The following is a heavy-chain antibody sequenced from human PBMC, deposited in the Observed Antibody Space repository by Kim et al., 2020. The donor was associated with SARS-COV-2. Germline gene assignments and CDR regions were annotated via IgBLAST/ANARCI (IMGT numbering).Heavy chain of an antibody. CDR2: ISSSSSTI. CDR3: AGEGGSAHFDY. D-gene: IGHD3-16*01. J-gene: IGHJ4*02. V-gene: IGHV3-48*04. Sequence: GGSLRLSCAASGFTFSRYSMNWVRQAPGKGLEWVSYISSSSSTICYADSVKDRFTISRDNAKNALYLQMNSLRAEDTAVYYCAGEGGSAHFDYWGQGTLVTVSS. CDR1: GFTFSRYS.